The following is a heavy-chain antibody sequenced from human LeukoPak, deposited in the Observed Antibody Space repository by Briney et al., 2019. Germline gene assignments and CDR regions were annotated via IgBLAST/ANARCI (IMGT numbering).Heavy chain of an antibody. Sequence: GASVKVSCKASGYTFTSYDMHWVRQAPGQGLEWMGWISANSGNTHYDQKFQDRVTLTKDTSTSTAYMELRSLTSDDTAAYYCARDKFYAFDYWGQGTLVTVSS. CDR2: ISANSGNT. CDR1: GYTFTSYD. V-gene: IGHV1-18*04. J-gene: IGHJ4*02. D-gene: IGHD5/OR15-5a*01. CDR3: ARDKFYAFDY.